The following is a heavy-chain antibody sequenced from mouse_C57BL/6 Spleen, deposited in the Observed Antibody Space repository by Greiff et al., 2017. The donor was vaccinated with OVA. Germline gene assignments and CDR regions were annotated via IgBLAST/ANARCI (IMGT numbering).Heavy chain of an antibody. D-gene: IGHD4-1*01. CDR3: ARRGTGTYYFDY. J-gene: IGHJ2*01. CDR1: GYTFTSYW. V-gene: IGHV1-59*01. CDR2: IDPSDSYT. Sequence: QVQLQQPGAELVRPGTSVKLSCKASGYTFTSYWMHWVKQRPGQGLEWIGVIDPSDSYTNYNQKFKGKATLTVDTSSSTAYMQLSSLTSEDSAVYYYARRGTGTYYFDYWGQGTTLTVSS.